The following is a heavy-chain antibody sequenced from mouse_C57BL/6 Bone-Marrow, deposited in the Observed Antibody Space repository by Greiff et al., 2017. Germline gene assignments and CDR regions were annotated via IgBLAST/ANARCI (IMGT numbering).Heavy chain of an antibody. CDR2: INPNNGGT. D-gene: IGHD1-1*01. Sequence: EVQLQQSGPELVKPGASVKISCKASGYTFTDYYMNWVKQSHGKSLEWIGDINPNNGGTSYNQKFKGKATLTVDKSSSTAYMEPRSLTSEDSAVYYCARGRGYGSLDYWGQGTTLTVSS. CDR3: ARGRGYGSLDY. CDR1: GYTFTDYY. V-gene: IGHV1-26*01. J-gene: IGHJ2*01.